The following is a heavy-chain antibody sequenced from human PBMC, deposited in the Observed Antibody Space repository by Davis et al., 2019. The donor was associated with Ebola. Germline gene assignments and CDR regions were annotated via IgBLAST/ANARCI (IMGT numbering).Heavy chain of an antibody. Sequence: ASVKVSCKASGYTFTSYAMHWVRQAPGQRLEWMGWINAGNGNTKYSQKFQGRATITRDTSASTAYMELSSLRSEDTSVYYCARDRGGDYSFDYWGQGTLVTVSS. CDR3: ARDRGGDYSFDY. J-gene: IGHJ4*02. CDR1: GYTFTSYA. V-gene: IGHV1-3*01. D-gene: IGHD3-10*01. CDR2: INAGNGNT.